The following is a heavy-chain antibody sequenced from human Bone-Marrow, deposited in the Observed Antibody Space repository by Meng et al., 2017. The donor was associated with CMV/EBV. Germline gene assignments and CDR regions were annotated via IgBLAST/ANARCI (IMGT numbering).Heavy chain of an antibody. J-gene: IGHJ5*02. CDR2: IYHSGST. V-gene: IGHV4-4*02. D-gene: IGHD6-6*01. CDR1: GGSISSSNW. CDR3: ARAEAAARHWFDP. Sequence: GSLRLSCAVPGGSISSSNWWSWVRQPPGKGLEWIGEIYHSGSTNYNPSLKSRVTISVDKSKNQFSLKLSSVTAEDTAVYYCARAEAAARHWFDPWGQGTLVTVSS.